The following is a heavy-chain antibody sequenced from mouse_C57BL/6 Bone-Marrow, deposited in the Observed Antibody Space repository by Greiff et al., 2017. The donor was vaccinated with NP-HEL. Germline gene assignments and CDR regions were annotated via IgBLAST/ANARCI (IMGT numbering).Heavy chain of an antibody. CDR1: EYEFPSHD. V-gene: IGHV5-2*01. Sequence: EVQGVESGGGLVQPGESLKLSCESNEYEFPSHDMSWVRKTPEKRLELVAAINSDGGSTYYPDTMERRFIISRDNTKKTLYLQMSSLRSEDTSLYYGARQGAYDAFYFDYWGQGTTLTVSS. D-gene: IGHD2-3*01. CDR3: ARQGAYDAFYFDY. CDR2: INSDGGST. J-gene: IGHJ2*01.